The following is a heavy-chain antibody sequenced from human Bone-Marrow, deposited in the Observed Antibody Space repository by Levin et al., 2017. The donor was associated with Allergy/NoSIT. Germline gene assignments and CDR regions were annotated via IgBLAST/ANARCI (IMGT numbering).Heavy chain of an antibody. CDR1: GSTFSRYV. CDR2: IAHDESSE. D-gene: IGHD3-22*01. Sequence: GSLRLSCAASGSTFSRYVMHWVRQAPGKGLEWVAVIAHDESSESYADSVKGRFTISRDNPKNTLYLQMNSLRDEDTAVYYCATAGHTSGYADAFEFWGQGTMVTVSS. J-gene: IGHJ3*01. V-gene: IGHV3-30*04. CDR3: ATAGHTSGYADAFEF.